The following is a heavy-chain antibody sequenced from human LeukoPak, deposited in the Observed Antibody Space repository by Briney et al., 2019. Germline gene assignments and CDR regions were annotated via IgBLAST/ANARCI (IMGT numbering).Heavy chain of an antibody. CDR1: GFTFNSYE. D-gene: IGHD3-9*01. V-gene: IGHV3-48*03. J-gene: IGHJ4*02. Sequence: GGSLRLSCAASGFTFNSYEMNWVRQAPGKGLEWVSYISSSGSSINYADSVKGRLTISRDNANNSLYLQMNSLRAEDTAVYYCARDQSYYDILTGYYIYYFDYWGQGTLVTVSS. CDR3: ARDQSYYDILTGYYIYYFDY. CDR2: ISSSGSSI.